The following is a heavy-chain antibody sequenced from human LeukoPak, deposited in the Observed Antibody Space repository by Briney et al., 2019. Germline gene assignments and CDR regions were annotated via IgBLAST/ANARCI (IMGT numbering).Heavy chain of an antibody. CDR1: GGSISRYY. CDR2: IYYSGST. V-gene: IGHV4-59*01. Sequence: PSETLSLTCTVSGGSISRYYWSWIRQPPGKGLEWIGYIYYSGSTNYNPSLKSRVTISVDTSKNQFSLKLSSVAAADTAVYYCARDYGDYFDYWGQGTLVTVSS. D-gene: IGHD4-17*01. CDR3: ARDYGDYFDY. J-gene: IGHJ4*02.